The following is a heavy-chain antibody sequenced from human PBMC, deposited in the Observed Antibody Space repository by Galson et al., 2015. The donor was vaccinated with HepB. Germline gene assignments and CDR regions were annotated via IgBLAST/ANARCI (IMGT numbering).Heavy chain of an antibody. V-gene: IGHV3-48*01. J-gene: IGHJ3*02. CDR2: ISTNGATI. CDR1: DSTFSSYT. CDR3: AREGDSSGHCGVFDI. D-gene: IGHD6-25*01. Sequence: SLRLSCAASDSTFSSYTMNWVRQTPGKGLQWISYISTNGATIHYADSVKGRFTVARDNVKNTPYLEMNSLRVEDTAVYFCAREGDSSGHCGVFDIWGQGTKVTVSS.